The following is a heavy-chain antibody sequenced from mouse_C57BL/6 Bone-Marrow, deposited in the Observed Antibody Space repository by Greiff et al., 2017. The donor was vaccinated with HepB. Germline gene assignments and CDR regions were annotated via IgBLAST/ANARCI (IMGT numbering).Heavy chain of an antibody. D-gene: IGHD1-1*01. V-gene: IGHV1-64*01. Sequence: QVQLQQSGAELVKPGASVKLSCKASGYTFTSYWMHWVKQRPGQGLEWIGMIHPNSGSTNYNEKFKSKATLTVDKSSSTAYMQLSSLTSEDSAVYYCARADGSSYGAYWGQGTLVTVSA. CDR2: IHPNSGST. CDR1: GYTFTSYW. CDR3: ARADGSSYGAY. J-gene: IGHJ3*01.